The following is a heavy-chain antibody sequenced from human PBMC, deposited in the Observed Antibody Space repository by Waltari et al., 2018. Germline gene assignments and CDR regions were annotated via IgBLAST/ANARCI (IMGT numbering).Heavy chain of an antibody. Sequence: EEQLVESGGGLAQPGESLRLSCAASGFTFSRYWMDWVRQAPGKGLVWVSRISSDGRTITYADAGKGRFTISRDNAKNTLYVQMNRLRAEDTAGYYCARVATKTYSSPVPGRPYYYGMDVWGQGTTVTVSS. CDR1: GFTFSRYW. CDR2: ISSDGRTI. CDR3: ARVATKTYSSPVPGRPYYYGMDV. D-gene: IGHD3-22*01. J-gene: IGHJ6*02. V-gene: IGHV3-74*01.